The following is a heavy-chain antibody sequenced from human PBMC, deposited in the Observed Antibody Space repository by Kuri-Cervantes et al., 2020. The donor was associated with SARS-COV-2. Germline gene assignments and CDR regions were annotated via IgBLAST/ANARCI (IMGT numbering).Heavy chain of an antibody. Sequence: GESLKISCAASGFTFSSYGMHWVRQAPGKGLEWVAVISYDGSNKYYADSVKGRFTISRDNSKNTLYLQMNSLRAEDTAVYYCARDEYDFWIPGYYYYGMDVWGQGTTVTVSS. J-gene: IGHJ6*02. D-gene: IGHD3-3*01. CDR1: GFTFSSYG. V-gene: IGHV3-30*03. CDR3: ARDEYDFWIPGYYYYGMDV. CDR2: ISYDGSNK.